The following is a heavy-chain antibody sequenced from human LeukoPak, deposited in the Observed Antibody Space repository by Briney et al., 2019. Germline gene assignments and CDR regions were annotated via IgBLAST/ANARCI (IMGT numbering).Heavy chain of an antibody. CDR3: ARGSWGKYYDILTGYYRAAFDI. Sequence: PSETLSLTCAVYGGSFSGYYWSWIRQPPGKGLEWIGEINHSGSTNYNPSLKSRVTISVDTSKNQSSLKLSSVTAADTAVYYCARGSWGKYYDILTGYYRAAFDIWGQGTMVTVSS. V-gene: IGHV4-34*01. D-gene: IGHD3-9*01. CDR1: GGSFSGYY. J-gene: IGHJ3*02. CDR2: INHSGST.